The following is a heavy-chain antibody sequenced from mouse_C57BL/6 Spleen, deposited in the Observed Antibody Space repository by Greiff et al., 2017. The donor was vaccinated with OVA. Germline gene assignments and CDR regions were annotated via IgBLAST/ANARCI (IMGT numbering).Heavy chain of an antibody. Sequence: EVMLVESGGGLVKPGGSLKLSCAASGFTFSSYALSWVRQTPEKRLEWVATISDGGSYTYYPDNVKGRFTISRENAKNNLYLQMSHLKSEDTAMYYCAREYYSNYGAMDYWGQGTSVTVSS. CDR2: ISDGGSYT. CDR3: AREYYSNYGAMDY. D-gene: IGHD2-5*01. V-gene: IGHV5-4*01. J-gene: IGHJ4*01. CDR1: GFTFSSYA.